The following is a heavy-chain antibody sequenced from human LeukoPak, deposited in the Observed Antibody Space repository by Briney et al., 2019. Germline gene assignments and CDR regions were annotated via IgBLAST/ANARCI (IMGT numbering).Heavy chain of an antibody. V-gene: IGHV1-2*02. CDR1: GYKFTDYH. D-gene: IGHD1-1*01. Sequence: GASVKVSCKASGYKFTDYHMHWVRQAPGQGLEWVGWINPKNGDTRYAEKFQGRVAMTTDTFTNVAYLEVRNLRSDDTAVYYCARDEGTTPFQFDYWGQGTLVTVSS. CDR2: INPKNGDT. CDR3: ARDEGTTPFQFDY. J-gene: IGHJ4*02.